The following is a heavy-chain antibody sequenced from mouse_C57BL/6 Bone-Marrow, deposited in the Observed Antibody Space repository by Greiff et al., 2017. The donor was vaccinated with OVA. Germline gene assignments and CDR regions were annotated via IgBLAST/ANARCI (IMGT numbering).Heavy chain of an antibody. D-gene: IGHD1-1*01. J-gene: IGHJ2*01. V-gene: IGHV1-55*01. Sequence: QVQLQQPGAELVKPGASVKMSCKASGYTFTSYWITWVKLRPGQGLEWIGDIYPGSGSTNYNEKFKSKATLTVDTSSSTAYMQLSSLTSEDSAVYYCARDYYGSSYGYGGQGTTLTVSS. CDR3: ARDYYGSSYGY. CDR2: IYPGSGST. CDR1: GYTFTSYW.